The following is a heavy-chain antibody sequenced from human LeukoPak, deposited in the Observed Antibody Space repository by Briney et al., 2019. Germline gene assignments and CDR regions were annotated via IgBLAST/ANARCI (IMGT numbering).Heavy chain of an antibody. V-gene: IGHV3-48*01. D-gene: IGHD4-17*01. Sequence: PGGSLRLSCAASGFTFSSYGMHWVRQAPGKGLEWVSYISSSSSTIYYADSVKGRFTISRDNAKNSLYLQMNSLRAEDTAVYYCASTVPLDAFDIWGQGTMVTVSS. CDR3: ASTVPLDAFDI. CDR1: GFTFSSYG. CDR2: ISSSSSTI. J-gene: IGHJ3*02.